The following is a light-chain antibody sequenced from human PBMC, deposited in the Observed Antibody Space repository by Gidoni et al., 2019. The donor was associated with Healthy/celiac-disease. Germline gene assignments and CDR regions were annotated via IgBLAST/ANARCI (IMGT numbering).Light chain of an antibody. J-gene: IGKJ1*01. Sequence: DIVMTQSPYSLAVSLGERATINCKSSQSVLYSSNNKNYLAWYQQKPGQPPKLLIYWASTRESGVPDRFSGSGSGTDFTLTISSLQAEDVAVYYCQQYYSTPPMFGQGTKVEIK. CDR2: WAS. V-gene: IGKV4-1*01. CDR1: QSVLYSSNNKNY. CDR3: QQYYSTPPM.